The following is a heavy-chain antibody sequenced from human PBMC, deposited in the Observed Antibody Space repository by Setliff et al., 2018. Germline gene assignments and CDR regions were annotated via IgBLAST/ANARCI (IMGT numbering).Heavy chain of an antibody. CDR2: MNPNSGNT. CDR1: GYTFTSYD. Sequence: GASVKVSCKASGYTFTSYDINWVRQATGQGLEWMGWMNPNSGNTGYAQKFQGRVTITRNTSISTAYMELSSLRSEDTAVYYCAADYYDSSGYGYWGQGTLVTVSS. CDR3: AADYYDSSGYGY. D-gene: IGHD3-22*01. J-gene: IGHJ4*02. V-gene: IGHV1-8*03.